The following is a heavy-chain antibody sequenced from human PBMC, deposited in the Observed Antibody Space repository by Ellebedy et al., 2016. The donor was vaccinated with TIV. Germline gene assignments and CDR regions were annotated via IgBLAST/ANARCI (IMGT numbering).Heavy chain of an antibody. D-gene: IGHD3-22*01. V-gene: IGHV1-18*04. CDR3: ARGGYDSSGYYLDY. CDR2: VSVHSGST. CDR1: GYTFTSYG. J-gene: IGHJ4*02. Sequence: ASVKVSCKASGYTFTSYGITWVRQAPGQGLEWMGWVSVHSGSTNYAQNLQGRVTMTTDTSTSTAYMELRSLRSDDTAVHYCARGGYDSSGYYLDYWGQGTLVTVSS.